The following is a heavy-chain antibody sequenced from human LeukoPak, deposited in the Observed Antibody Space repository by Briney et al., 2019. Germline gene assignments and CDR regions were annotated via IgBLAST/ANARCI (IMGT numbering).Heavy chain of an antibody. D-gene: IGHD3-22*01. Sequence: ASVKVSCKASGYTFTGYYMHWVRQAPGQGLEWMGWINPNSGNTGYAQKFQGRVTITRNTSISTAYMELSSLRSEDTAVYYCARLRVYYDSSGLGYWGQGTLVTVSS. J-gene: IGHJ4*02. CDR2: INPNSGNT. CDR1: GYTFTGYY. V-gene: IGHV1-8*03. CDR3: ARLRVYYDSSGLGY.